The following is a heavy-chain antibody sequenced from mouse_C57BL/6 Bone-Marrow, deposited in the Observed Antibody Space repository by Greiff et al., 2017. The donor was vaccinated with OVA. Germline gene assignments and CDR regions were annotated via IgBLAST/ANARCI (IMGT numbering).Heavy chain of an antibody. D-gene: IGHD1-1*01. Sequence: VQLQQSGPELVKPGASVKISCKASGYAFSSSWMNWVKQRPGKGLEWIGRIYPGDGDTNYNGKFKGKATLTADKSSSTAYMQLSSLTSEDSAVYFCAREDYDFFAYWGQGTLVTVSA. CDR1: GYAFSSSW. CDR2: IYPGDGDT. CDR3: AREDYDFFAY. J-gene: IGHJ3*01. V-gene: IGHV1-82*01.